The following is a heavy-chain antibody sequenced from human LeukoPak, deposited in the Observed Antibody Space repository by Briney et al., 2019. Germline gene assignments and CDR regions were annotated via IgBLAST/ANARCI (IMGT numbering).Heavy chain of an antibody. CDR2: IYYSGST. Sequence: SETLSLTCTVSGGSISSYYWSWIRQPPGKGLEWIGYIYYSGSTNYNPSLKSRVTISVDTSKNQFSLKLSSVTAADTAVYYCARDRDTVIDYWGQGTLVTVSS. D-gene: IGHD5-18*01. V-gene: IGHV4-59*01. CDR1: GGSISSYY. J-gene: IGHJ4*02. CDR3: ARDRDTVIDY.